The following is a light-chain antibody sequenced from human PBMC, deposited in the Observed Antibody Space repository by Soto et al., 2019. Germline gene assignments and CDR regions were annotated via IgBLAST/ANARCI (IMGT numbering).Light chain of an antibody. Sequence: DIVLTQSPGNLSLSPGERATLSCRASQSISSSYLAWYQQKPGQAPRLLIHGVSARATGIPDRFSGSGSGTDFTLTISRLEPEDFAVYYCQQYVTSPYIFGQGTKLEIK. CDR2: GVS. V-gene: IGKV3-20*01. J-gene: IGKJ2*01. CDR1: QSISSSY. CDR3: QQYVTSPYI.